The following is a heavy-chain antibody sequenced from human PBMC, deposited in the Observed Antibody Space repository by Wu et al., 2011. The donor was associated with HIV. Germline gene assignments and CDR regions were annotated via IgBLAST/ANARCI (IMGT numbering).Heavy chain of an antibody. Sequence: QVQLQESGPGLVKPSETLSLTCAVSGYSISSGYYWGWIRQPPGKGLEWIGSIYHSGGTYYNPSLKSRVTISVDMSKNQFSLKMTSVTAADTAVYYCARAPIVVVIESWFDPWGQGTLVTVSS. CDR3: ARAPIVVVIESWFDP. CDR2: IYHSGGT. D-gene: IGHD3-22*01. V-gene: IGHV4-38-2*01. J-gene: IGHJ5*02. CDR1: GYSISSGYY.